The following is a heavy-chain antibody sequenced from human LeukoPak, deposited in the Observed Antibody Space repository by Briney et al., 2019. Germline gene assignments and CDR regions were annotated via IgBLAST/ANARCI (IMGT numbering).Heavy chain of an antibody. CDR3: ARLPYSSSWYSHHFDS. J-gene: IGHJ4*02. Sequence: SETLSLTCTVSGGSISSYYWSWIRQPPGKGLEWIGYIYYSGSTNYNPSLKSRVTISVDTSKNQFSLKLSSVTAADTAVYYCARLPYSSSWYSHHFDSWGQGTLVTVSS. V-gene: IGHV4-59*08. D-gene: IGHD6-13*01. CDR2: IYYSGST. CDR1: GGSISSYY.